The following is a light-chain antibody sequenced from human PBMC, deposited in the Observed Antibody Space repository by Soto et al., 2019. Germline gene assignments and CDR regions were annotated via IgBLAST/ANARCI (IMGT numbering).Light chain of an antibody. V-gene: IGLV2-11*01. CDR1: SGDVGGYTY. CDR2: DVI. CDR3: CSYPGSYVVL. J-gene: IGLJ2*01. Sequence: QSALTQPHSVSGSPGQSVTISCSGISGDVGGYTYVSWYQQHPGKAPRVIIYDVIKRSSGVPDRFSGSKSGNTASLTISGLQGDDEADYYCCSYPGSYVVLFGGGTKLTVL.